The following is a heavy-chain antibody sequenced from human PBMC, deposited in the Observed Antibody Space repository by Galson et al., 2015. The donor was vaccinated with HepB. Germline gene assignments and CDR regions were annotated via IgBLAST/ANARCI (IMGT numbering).Heavy chain of an antibody. V-gene: IGHV1-24*01. CDR1: GYTLTELS. CDR2: FDPEDGET. Sequence: SVKVSCKVSGYTLTELSMHWVRQAPGKGLEWMGGFDPEDGETIYAQKFQGRVTMTEDTSTDTAYMELSSLRSEDTAVYYCATRKNYYDSSGYYYVVAFDIWGQGTMVTVSS. D-gene: IGHD3-22*01. J-gene: IGHJ3*02. CDR3: ATRKNYYDSSGYYYVVAFDI.